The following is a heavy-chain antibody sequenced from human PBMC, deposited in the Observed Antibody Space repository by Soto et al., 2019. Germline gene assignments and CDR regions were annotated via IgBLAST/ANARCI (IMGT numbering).Heavy chain of an antibody. D-gene: IGHD2-2*01. CDR1: GFTFSTYW. V-gene: IGHV3-74*01. CDR3: ARATGSNHPFDY. CDR2: ISTDGSST. Sequence: GGSLRLSCAATGFTFSTYWMHWVRQGPGKGLVWVSRISTDGSSTTYADSVKGRFTISRDNAKNTLYLQMNSLRAEDTAVYYCARATGSNHPFDYWGQGSLVSVSS. J-gene: IGHJ4*02.